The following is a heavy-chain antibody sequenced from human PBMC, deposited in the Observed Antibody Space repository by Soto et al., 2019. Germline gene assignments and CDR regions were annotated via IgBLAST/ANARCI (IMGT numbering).Heavy chain of an antibody. J-gene: IGHJ5*02. Sequence: QVQLVQSGAEVKKPGASVKVSCKASGYTFTSYDINWVRQATGQGLEWMGWMNPNSGSTGYAQKFQGRVTMTRNTSISTAYMELSSLRSEDTAVYYCARGSYPMLYGGGWFDPWGQGTLVTVSS. CDR2: MNPNSGST. V-gene: IGHV1-8*01. CDR3: ARGSYPMLYGGGWFDP. CDR1: GYTFTSYD. D-gene: IGHD2-8*01.